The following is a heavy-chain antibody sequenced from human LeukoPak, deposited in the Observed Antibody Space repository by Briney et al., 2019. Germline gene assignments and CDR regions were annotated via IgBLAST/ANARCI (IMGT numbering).Heavy chain of an antibody. CDR2: IGQDGTEK. D-gene: IGHD1-26*01. CDR3: ARVAWGHDY. CDR1: GFNFSSHW. V-gene: IGHV3-7*03. Sequence: PGGSLRLSCAASGFNFSSHWMSWVRQAPGKGLEWVANIGQDGTEKNYVDSVKGRFTISRDNAKNSLYLQMNSLRAEDTAVYYCARVAWGHDYWGQGTLVTVSS. J-gene: IGHJ4*02.